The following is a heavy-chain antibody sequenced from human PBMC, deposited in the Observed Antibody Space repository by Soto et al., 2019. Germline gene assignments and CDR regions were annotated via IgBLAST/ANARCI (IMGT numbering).Heavy chain of an antibody. D-gene: IGHD3-3*01. Sequence: SETLSLTCTVSGGSVSSGSYYWSWIRQPPGKGLEWIGYNYYSGCTNYNPSLKSRVTISVDTSKNQFSLKLSSVTAADTAVYYCARVSIPTGYYYYGMDVWGQGTTVTVSS. CDR2: NYYSGCT. J-gene: IGHJ6*02. CDR3: ARVSIPTGYYYYGMDV. V-gene: IGHV4-61*01. CDR1: GGSVSSGSYY.